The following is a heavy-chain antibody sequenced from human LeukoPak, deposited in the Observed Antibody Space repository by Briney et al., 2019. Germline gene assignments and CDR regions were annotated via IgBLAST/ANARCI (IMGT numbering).Heavy chain of an antibody. J-gene: IGHJ4*02. D-gene: IGHD6-13*01. CDR3: AKDGPSSSWGKFDY. Sequence: GGSLRLSCAASGFTFSSHAMHWVRQAPGKGLEWVAVISYDGSNKYYADSVKGRFTISRDNSKNTLYLQMNSLGAEDTAVYYCAKDGPSSSWGKFDYWGQGALVTVSS. V-gene: IGHV3-30*04. CDR2: ISYDGSNK. CDR1: GFTFSSHA.